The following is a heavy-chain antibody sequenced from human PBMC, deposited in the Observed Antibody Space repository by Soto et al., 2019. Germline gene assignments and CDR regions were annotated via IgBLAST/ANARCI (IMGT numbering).Heavy chain of an antibody. CDR3: ARGGSSWSEIDY. Sequence: SETLSLTCTVSGGSISSSSYYWGWIRQPPGKGLEWIGYIYYSGSTNYNPSFKSRVTISVDTSKNQFSLKLSSVTAADTAVYYCARGGSSWSEIDYWGQGTLVTVSS. CDR2: IYYSGST. CDR1: GGSISSSSYY. J-gene: IGHJ4*02. D-gene: IGHD6-13*01. V-gene: IGHV4-61*05.